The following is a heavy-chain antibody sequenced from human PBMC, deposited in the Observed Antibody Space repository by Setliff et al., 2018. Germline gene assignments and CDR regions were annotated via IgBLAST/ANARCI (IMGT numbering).Heavy chain of an antibody. V-gene: IGHV1-18*01. D-gene: IGHD2-8*02. CDR3: SRLVRYCTATTCQRASGAEI. J-gene: IGHJ4*02. Sequence: ASVKVSCKASGYTFTNSGMTWVRQAPGQGLEWLGWISAYSGNTQYAQKVQGRVTMTTDTSTSTAYMELRSLTSDDTAVYYCSRLVRYCTATTCQRASGAEIWGQGTLVTVS. CDR1: GYTFTNSG. CDR2: ISAYSGNT.